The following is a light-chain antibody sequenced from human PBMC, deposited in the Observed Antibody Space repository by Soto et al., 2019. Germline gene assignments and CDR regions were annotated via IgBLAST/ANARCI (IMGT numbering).Light chain of an antibody. CDR3: QQYYSAPRT. V-gene: IGKV4-1*01. J-gene: IGKJ1*01. CDR1: RSVLYKSNNKNH. Sequence: DIVMTQSPDSLAVSLGERATMNCKCSRSVLYKSNNKNHLAWYQHKPGQPPKLLIYWASTRESGVPDRFSGGGSGTDFTLTISSLQAEDVAVYYCQQYYSAPRTFGQGTKVDIK. CDR2: WAS.